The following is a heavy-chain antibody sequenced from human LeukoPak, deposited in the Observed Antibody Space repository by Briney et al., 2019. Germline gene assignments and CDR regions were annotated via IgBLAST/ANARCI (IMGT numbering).Heavy chain of an antibody. V-gene: IGHV3-20*04. Sequence: GGSLRLSCAASGFTFDDYGMSWVRQAPGKGLEWVSGINWNGGSTGYADSVKGRFTISRDNAKNSLYLQMNSLRAEDTALYYCARAGRLKLATYYYYYMDVWGKGTTVTVSS. CDR1: GFTFDDYG. CDR3: ARAGRLKLATYYYYYMDV. D-gene: IGHD1-1*01. CDR2: INWNGGST. J-gene: IGHJ6*03.